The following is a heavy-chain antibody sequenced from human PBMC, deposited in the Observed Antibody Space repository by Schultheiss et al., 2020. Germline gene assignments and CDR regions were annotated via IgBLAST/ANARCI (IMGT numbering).Heavy chain of an antibody. CDR1: GFTFSSYA. Sequence: GGSLRLSCAASGFTFSSYAMHWVRQAPGKGPMWVSRINSDGTSTAYADSVKGRFTISRDDAKNTLYLQMDSLRAEDTAVYYCARGNPGYSSSWHDYWGQGTLVTVSS. CDR2: INSDGTST. V-gene: IGHV3-74*01. J-gene: IGHJ4*02. CDR3: ARGNPGYSSSWHDY. D-gene: IGHD6-13*01.